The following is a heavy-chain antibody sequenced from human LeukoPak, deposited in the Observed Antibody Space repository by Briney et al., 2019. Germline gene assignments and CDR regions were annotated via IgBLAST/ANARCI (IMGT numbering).Heavy chain of an antibody. J-gene: IGHJ4*02. V-gene: IGHV3-30*18. CDR2: ISDDGGNK. Sequence: GGSLRLSCAASKFTFSSYGMHWVRQDPGKGLEWVAFISDDGGNKYYADSVKGRSTISRDNSKNSLYLQMNSLRTEDTALYYCAKGSSDYYDSSGQPFDYWGQGTLVTVSS. CDR3: AKGSSDYYDSSGQPFDY. D-gene: IGHD3-22*01. CDR1: KFTFSSYG.